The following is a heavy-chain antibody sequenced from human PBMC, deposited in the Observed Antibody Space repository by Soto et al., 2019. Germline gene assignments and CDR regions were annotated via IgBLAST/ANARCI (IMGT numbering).Heavy chain of an antibody. D-gene: IGHD1-26*01. CDR3: ARGGSGSYFLPRYGMDV. CDR2: ISAYNGNT. Sequence: ASVKVSCKTSGYTFTSYGISLVRQAPGQGRELMGWISAYNGNTNYAQKLQGRVTMTTDTSTSTAYMELRSLRSDDTAVYYCARGGSGSYFLPRYGMDVWGQGTTVNVSS. J-gene: IGHJ6*02. CDR1: GYTFTSYG. V-gene: IGHV1-18*04.